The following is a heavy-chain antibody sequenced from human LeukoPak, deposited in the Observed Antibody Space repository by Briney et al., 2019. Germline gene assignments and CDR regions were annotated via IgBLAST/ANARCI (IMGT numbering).Heavy chain of an antibody. J-gene: IGHJ4*02. V-gene: IGHV1-2*02. CDR3: ARDSGMVRGTVDY. Sequence: GASVKVSCKASGYTFTDYYMHWVRQAPGQGLEWMGWINPNSGGTSYAQKFQGRVTMTRDTSTSTVYMELSSLRSEDTAVYYCARDSGMVRGTVDYWGQGTLVTVSS. CDR2: INPNSGGT. CDR1: GYTFTDYY. D-gene: IGHD3-10*01.